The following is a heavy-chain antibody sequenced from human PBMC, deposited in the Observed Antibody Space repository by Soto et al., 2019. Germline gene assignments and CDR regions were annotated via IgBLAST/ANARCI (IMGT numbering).Heavy chain of an antibody. CDR3: AQRRYQGKYFDY. CDR1: GFTFSSYS. CDR2: ISSSSSYI. J-gene: IGHJ4*02. V-gene: IGHV3-21*01. Sequence: PGGSLRLSCAASGFTFSSYSMNWVRQAPGKGLGWVSSISSSSSYIYYADSVKGRFTISRDNAKNSLYLQMNSLRAEDTAVYYCAQRRYQGKYFDYWGQGTLVTVSS. D-gene: IGHD2-2*01.